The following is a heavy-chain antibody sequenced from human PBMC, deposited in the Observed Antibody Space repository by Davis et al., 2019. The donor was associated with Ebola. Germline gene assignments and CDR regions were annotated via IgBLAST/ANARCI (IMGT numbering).Heavy chain of an antibody. CDR1: GFTFSSYE. D-gene: IGHD2-15*01. CDR2: ISSSGSTI. CDR3: ARVGFGYCSGGSCYTDAFDI. J-gene: IGHJ3*02. Sequence: PGGSLRLSCAASGFTFSSYEMNWVRQAPGKGLEWVSYISSSGSTIYYADSVKGRFTISRDNAKNSLYLQMNSLRAEDTAVYYCARVGFGYCSGGSCYTDAFDIWGQGTMVTVSS. V-gene: IGHV3-48*03.